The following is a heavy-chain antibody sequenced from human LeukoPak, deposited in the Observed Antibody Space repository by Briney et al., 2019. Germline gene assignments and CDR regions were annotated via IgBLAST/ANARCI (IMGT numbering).Heavy chain of an antibody. CDR3: ARGGYRRGPFDY. CDR1: GGSISSGSYY. J-gene: IGHJ4*02. V-gene: IGHV4-61*02. CDR2: IYTSGST. Sequence: SETLSLTCTVSGGSISSGSYYWSWIRQPAGKGLEWIGRIYTSGSTNYNPSLKSRVTISVDTSKNQFSLKLSSVTAADTAVYYCARGGYRRGPFDYWGQGTLVTVSS. D-gene: IGHD5-24*01.